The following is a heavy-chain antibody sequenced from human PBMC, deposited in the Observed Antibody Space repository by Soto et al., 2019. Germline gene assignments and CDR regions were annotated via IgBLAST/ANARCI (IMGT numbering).Heavy chain of an antibody. CDR2: IYYTGST. V-gene: IGHV4-39*01. J-gene: IGHJ6*02. CDR1: GGSIRSYY. D-gene: IGHD6-13*01. Sequence: SETLSLTCTVSGGSIRSYYWGWIRQPPGKGLEWIGSIYYTGSTYYNPSLKGRVTMSVDASDNQVSLKLNSVTAADTAVYYCAKEPSSSWFDYYYYGMDVWGQGTTVTVSS. CDR3: AKEPSSSWFDYYYYGMDV.